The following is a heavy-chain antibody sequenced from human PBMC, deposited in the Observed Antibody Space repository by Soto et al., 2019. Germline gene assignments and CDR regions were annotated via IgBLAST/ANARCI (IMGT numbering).Heavy chain of an antibody. D-gene: IGHD4-17*01. CDR1: GGSISSGGHY. CDR3: ARSPEATVTAFDY. Sequence: QVQLQESGPGLVKPSQTLSLTCTVSGGSISSGGHYWSLIRQHPGKGLEWIGYIYYSGSTYYNPSLKSRVTISVDTSKNQFSLKLSSVTAADTAVYYCARSPEATVTAFDYWGQGTLVTVSS. CDR2: IYYSGST. V-gene: IGHV4-31*03. J-gene: IGHJ4*02.